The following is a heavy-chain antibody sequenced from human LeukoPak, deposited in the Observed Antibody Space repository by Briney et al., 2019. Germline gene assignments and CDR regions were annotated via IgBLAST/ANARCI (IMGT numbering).Heavy chain of an antibody. J-gene: IGHJ4*02. CDR3: ARARWYSSGPGD. CDR2: ISYDGSNK. Sequence: GGSLRLSCAAPGFTFSSYAMHWVRQAPGKGLEWVAVISYDGSNKYYADSVKGRFTISRDNSKNTLYLQMNSLRAEDTAVYYCARARWYSSGPGDWGQGTLVTVSS. D-gene: IGHD6-19*01. CDR1: GFTFSSYA. V-gene: IGHV3-30*04.